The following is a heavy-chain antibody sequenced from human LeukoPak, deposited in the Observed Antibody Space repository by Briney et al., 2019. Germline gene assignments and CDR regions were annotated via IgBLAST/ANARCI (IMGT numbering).Heavy chain of an antibody. J-gene: IGHJ3*02. CDR2: ITTSDGNT. CDR3: AYRGGATGAFDI. D-gene: IGHD1-26*01. V-gene: IGHV3-23*01. Sequence: GGSLRLSCAASGFTFSSYTMSWVRQAPGKGLEWVSTITTSDGNTYYADSVKGRFTVSRDNAKNTLYLQMNSLRAEDTAVYYCAYRGGATGAFDIWGQGTMVTVSS. CDR1: GFTFSSYT.